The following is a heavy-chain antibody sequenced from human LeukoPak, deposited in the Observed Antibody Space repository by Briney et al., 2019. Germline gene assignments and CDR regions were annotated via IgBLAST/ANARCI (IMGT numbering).Heavy chain of an antibody. CDR3: AKTQSLFRDFDWLSKYFFDY. J-gene: IGHJ4*02. V-gene: IGHV3-23*01. CDR1: GFTFSSYG. D-gene: IGHD3-9*01. CDR2: ITGSGGST. Sequence: GGSLRLSCAASGFTFSSYGMSWVRQAPGKGLEWVSFITGSGGSTYYTGSVKGRFTISRDNSKNTLYLRMNSLRAEDTAVYYCAKTQSLFRDFDWLSKYFFDYWGQGTLVSVSS.